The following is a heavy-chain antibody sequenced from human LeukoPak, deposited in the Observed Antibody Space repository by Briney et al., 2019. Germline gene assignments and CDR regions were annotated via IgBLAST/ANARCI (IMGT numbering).Heavy chain of an antibody. CDR2: IYHSGST. Sequence: SETLSLTCAVSGGSISSSNWWSWVRQPPGKGLEWIGEIYHSGSTYYNPSLKSRVTISVGTSKNQFSLKLSSVTAADTAVYYCARVNYYDSSGLGPWGQGTLVTVSS. V-gene: IGHV4-4*02. J-gene: IGHJ5*02. D-gene: IGHD3-22*01. CDR1: GGSISSSNW. CDR3: ARVNYYDSSGLGP.